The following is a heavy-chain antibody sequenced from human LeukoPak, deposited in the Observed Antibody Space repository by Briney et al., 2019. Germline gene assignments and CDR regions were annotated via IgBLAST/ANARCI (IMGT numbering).Heavy chain of an antibody. J-gene: IGHJ4*02. CDR1: GYTFTSNY. Sequence: GASVKVSCKASGYTFTSNYIHWVRQAPGQGLEWMGMIYPRDGSTSYAQKFQGRVTVTRDTSTSTVHMELSGLRSEDTAVYYCASDGELRQFDYWGQGTLVTVSS. D-gene: IGHD3-10*01. CDR2: IYPRDGST. CDR3: ASDGELRQFDY. V-gene: IGHV1-46*01.